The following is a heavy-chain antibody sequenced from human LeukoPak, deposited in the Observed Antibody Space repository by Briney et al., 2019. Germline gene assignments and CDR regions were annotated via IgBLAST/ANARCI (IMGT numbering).Heavy chain of an antibody. CDR1: GYSIASGYL. CDR3: ARGGPWELSHRDYFDY. V-gene: IGHV4-38-2*02. Sequence: SETLSLTCTVSGYSIASGYLWGWIRQTPEGGLEWIATIYHSGRTYYNLSLKSRVTISMDTSRNQFSLKVTSVTAAETALYFCARGGPWELSHRDYFDYWGQGTLVTVSS. CDR2: IYHSGRT. J-gene: IGHJ4*02. D-gene: IGHD1-26*01.